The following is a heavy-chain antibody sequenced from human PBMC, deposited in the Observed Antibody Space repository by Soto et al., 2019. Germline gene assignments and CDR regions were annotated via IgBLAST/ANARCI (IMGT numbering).Heavy chain of an antibody. V-gene: IGHV3-66*01. D-gene: IGHD6-13*01. J-gene: IGHJ5*02. CDR1: GFTVSSNY. Sequence: GGSLRLSCAASGFTVSSNYMSWVRQAPGKGLEWVSVIYSGGSTYYADSVKGRFTISRDNSKNTLYLQMNSLRAEDTAVYYCAREAVMEAAGTEGESKGWFDPWGQGTLVTVSS. CDR2: IYSGGST. CDR3: AREAVMEAAGTEGESKGWFDP.